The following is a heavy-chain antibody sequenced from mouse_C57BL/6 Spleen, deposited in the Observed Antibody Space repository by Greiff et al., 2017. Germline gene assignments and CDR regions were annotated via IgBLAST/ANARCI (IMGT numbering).Heavy chain of an antibody. J-gene: IGHJ3*01. D-gene: IGHD4-1*01. CDR2: INPNNGGT. Sequence: EVKVVESGPELVKPGASVKIPCKASGYTFTDYNMDWVKQSHGKSLEWIGDINPNNGGTIYNQKFKGKATLTVDKSSSTAYMELRSLTSEDTAVYYCAREEKLAWFAYWGQGTLVTVSA. V-gene: IGHV1-18*01. CDR1: GYTFTDYN. CDR3: AREEKLAWFAY.